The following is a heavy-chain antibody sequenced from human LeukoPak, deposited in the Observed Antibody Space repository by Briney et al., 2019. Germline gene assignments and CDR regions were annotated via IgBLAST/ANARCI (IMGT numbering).Heavy chain of an antibody. D-gene: IGHD3-3*01. V-gene: IGHV4-34*01. CDR3: ARDHYDFPDY. CDR1: GGSFSGYY. J-gene: IGHJ4*02. Sequence: SETLSLTCAVYGGSFSGYYWSWIRQPPGKGLEWIGEINHSGSTNYNPSLKSRVTISVDTSKNQFSLKLSSVTAADTAVYYCARDHYDFPDYWGQGTLVTVSS. CDR2: INHSGST.